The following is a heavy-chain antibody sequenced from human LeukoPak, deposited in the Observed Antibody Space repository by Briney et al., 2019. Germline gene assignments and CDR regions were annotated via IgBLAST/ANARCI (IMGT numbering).Heavy chain of an antibody. Sequence: PGGSLRLSCASCVFTFSSYGMHWVRQAPGKGLEGVAFIRYDGSNNYYADSVKGRFTISRDNSKNTLYLQMNTLRADDTAVYYCAKDHGSSDWYYFDYWGQGTLVTVSS. CDR3: AKDHGSSDWYYFDY. V-gene: IGHV3-30*02. CDR1: VFTFSSYG. D-gene: IGHD6-13*01. CDR2: IRYDGSNN. J-gene: IGHJ4*02.